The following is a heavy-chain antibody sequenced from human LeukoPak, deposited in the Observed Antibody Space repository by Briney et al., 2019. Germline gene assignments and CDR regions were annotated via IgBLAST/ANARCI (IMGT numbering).Heavy chain of an antibody. D-gene: IGHD6-13*01. CDR3: ARASYSSSCFDY. CDR1: GGSISSGDYY. Sequence: SETLSLTCTVSGGSISSGDYYWSWIRQPPGKGLEWIGYIYYSGSTYYNPSLKSRVTISVDTSKNQFSLKLSSVTAADTAAYYCARASYSSSCFDYWGQGTLVTVSS. CDR2: IYYSGST. V-gene: IGHV4-30-4*01. J-gene: IGHJ4*02.